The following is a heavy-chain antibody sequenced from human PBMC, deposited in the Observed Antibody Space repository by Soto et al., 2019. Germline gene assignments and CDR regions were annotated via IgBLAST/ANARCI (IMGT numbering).Heavy chain of an antibody. V-gene: IGHV4-39*01. J-gene: IGHJ4*02. D-gene: IGHD6-19*01. CDR1: GGAIRNSIYY. CDR3: ARHRIAVAGPLDY. CDR2: IYYDGSV. Sequence: QLQLQESGPGLLEPSETLSLTCTVSGGAIRNSIYYWGWIRQPPGKVLEWIGTIYYDGSVAYSPSLKSRGTLSVDTSRNHVSLKINSVTAADTAVYFCARHRIAVAGPLDYWGQGTLVTVSS.